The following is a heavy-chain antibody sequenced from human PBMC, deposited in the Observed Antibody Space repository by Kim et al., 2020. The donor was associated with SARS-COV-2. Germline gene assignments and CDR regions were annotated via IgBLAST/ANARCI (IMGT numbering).Heavy chain of an antibody. CDR2: VNHSGTT. J-gene: IGHJ3*01. D-gene: IGHD3-3*01. CDR1: GGSFSGYY. V-gene: IGHV4-34*01. CDR3: ARAFSAPGFFWPHDVFDV. Sequence: SETLSLTCAVYGGSFSGYYWSWIRQPPGRGLEWIGEVNHSGTTNHNPTLKSRVTMSVDTSKNQFSLKVTSLTAADTAVYYCARAFSAPGFFWPHDVFDVWGRGTMVTVSP.